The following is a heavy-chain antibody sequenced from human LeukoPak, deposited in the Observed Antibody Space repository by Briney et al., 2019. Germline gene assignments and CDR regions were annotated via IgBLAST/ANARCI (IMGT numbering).Heavy chain of an antibody. D-gene: IGHD3-3*01. CDR1: GGSISSYY. CDR3: ARGLYYDSWSGYYREFDY. V-gene: IGHV4-59*01. J-gene: IGHJ4*02. CDR2: IYYSGST. Sequence: PSETLSLTCTVSGGSISSYYWSWIRQPPGKGLEWIGYIYYSGSTNYNPSLKSRVTISVDTSKNQFSLKLSSVTAADTAVYYCARGLYYDSWSGYYREFDYWGQGTLVTVSS.